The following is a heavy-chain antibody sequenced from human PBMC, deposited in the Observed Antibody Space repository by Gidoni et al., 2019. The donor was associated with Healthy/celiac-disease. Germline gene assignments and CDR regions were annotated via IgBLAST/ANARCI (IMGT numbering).Heavy chain of an antibody. D-gene: IGHD6-19*01. J-gene: IGHJ4*02. V-gene: IGHV3-9*01. Sequence: EVQLVESGGGLVQPGRSLRLSCSASGFTFDDYAMHWVRQAPGKGLEGVSGISWNSGSIGYADSVKGRFTISRDNAKNSLYLQMNSLRAEDTALYYCAKDIRSRIGVAVDWGQGTLVTVSS. CDR3: AKDIRSRIGVAVD. CDR1: GFTFDDYA. CDR2: ISWNSGSI.